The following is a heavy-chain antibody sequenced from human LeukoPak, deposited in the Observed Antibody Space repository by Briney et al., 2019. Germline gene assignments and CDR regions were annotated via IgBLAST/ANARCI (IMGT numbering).Heavy chain of an antibody. CDR1: GFTFSSYA. J-gene: IGHJ4*02. Sequence: GGSLRLSCAASGFTFSSYAMSWVRQAPGKGLEWVSAISGSGGSTYYADSVKGRFTISRDNAKNSLYLQMNSLRAEDTAVYYCARDGQYYDFWSGYFAYSHFDYWGQGTLVTVSS. CDR3: ARDGQYYDFWSGYFAYSHFDY. CDR2: ISGSGGST. D-gene: IGHD3-3*01. V-gene: IGHV3-23*01.